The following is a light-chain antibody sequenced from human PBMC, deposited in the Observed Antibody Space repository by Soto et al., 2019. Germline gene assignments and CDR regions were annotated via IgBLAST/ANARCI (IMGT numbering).Light chain of an antibody. J-gene: IGKJ4*01. V-gene: IGKV3-20*01. CDR3: QQYGGSPPLT. Sequence: EIVLTQSPGTLSLSPGERATLSCRASQSVSFSYLAWYQQRPGQAPRLLIYGASSRATGVPDRFSGSGSGADVTLTISRLEPEDFAGYYCQQYGGSPPLTFGGGTKVEIK. CDR2: GAS. CDR1: QSVSFSY.